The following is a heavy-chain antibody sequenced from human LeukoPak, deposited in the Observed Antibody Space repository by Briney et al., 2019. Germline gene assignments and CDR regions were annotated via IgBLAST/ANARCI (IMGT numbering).Heavy chain of an antibody. D-gene: IGHD3-22*01. CDR1: GYTFTSYA. CDR2: INAGNGNT. CDR3: ARDSSRITMIVVVSYAFDI. Sequence: ASVKVSCKASGYTFTSYAMHWVRQAPGQRLEWMGWINAGNGNTKYSQEFQGRVTITRDTSASTAYMELSSLRSEDMAVYYCARDSSRITMIVVVSYAFDIWGQGTMVTVSS. V-gene: IGHV1-3*03. J-gene: IGHJ3*02.